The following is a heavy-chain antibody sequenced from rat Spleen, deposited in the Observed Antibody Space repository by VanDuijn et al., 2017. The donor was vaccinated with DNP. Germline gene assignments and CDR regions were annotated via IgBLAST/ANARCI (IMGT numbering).Heavy chain of an antibody. J-gene: IGHJ4*01. CDR1: GFSLTTYS. D-gene: IGHD1-12*02. V-gene: IGHV2-34*01. CDR2: MWYDGDT. Sequence: QEQLKESGPGLVQPSETLSLTCTVSGFSLTTYSISWVRQPSGRGPEWMGRMWYDGDTAYNSALKSRLSISRDTSKSQVFLKMHSLQTEDTGTYYCTRDQDYYYDGGYYPTMDAWGQGTSVTVSS. CDR3: TRDQDYYYDGGYYPTMDA.